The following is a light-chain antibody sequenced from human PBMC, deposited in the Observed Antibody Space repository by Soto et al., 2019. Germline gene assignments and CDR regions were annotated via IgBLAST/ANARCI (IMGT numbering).Light chain of an antibody. V-gene: IGKV3-11*01. Sequence: EIVLTQSPATLSLSPGERATLSCRASQSVGTFFAWYQQKPGQAPRLLIYDASNRAAGIPARFSGSGSGTDFTLTISSLEPEDSAVYYCQQRSNWPPLTFGGGTKVEIK. CDR1: QSVGTF. CDR3: QQRSNWPPLT. CDR2: DAS. J-gene: IGKJ4*01.